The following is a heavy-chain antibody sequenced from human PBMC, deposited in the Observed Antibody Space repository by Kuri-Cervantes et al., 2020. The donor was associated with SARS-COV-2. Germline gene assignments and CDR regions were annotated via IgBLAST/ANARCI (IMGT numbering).Heavy chain of an antibody. J-gene: IGHJ6*03. CDR2: IRYDGSNK. D-gene: IGHD2-8*01. CDR1: GFTFSSYG. V-gene: IGHV3-30*02. CDR3: AKDLMVTTSHYYYYYMDV. Sequence: LSLTCAASGFTFSSYGVHWVRQAPGKGLEWVAFIRYDGSNKYYADSVKGRFTISRDNSKNTLYLQMNSLRAEDTAVYYCAKDLMVTTSHYYYYYMDVWGKGTTVTVSS.